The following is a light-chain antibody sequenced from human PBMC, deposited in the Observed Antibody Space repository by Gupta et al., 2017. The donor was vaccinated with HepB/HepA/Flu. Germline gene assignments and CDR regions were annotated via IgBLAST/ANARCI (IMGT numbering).Light chain of an antibody. CDR3: AAWDDSLSGKV. Sequence: QSVLTQPPSASGTPGQRVTISCSGSSSNIGSNYVYWYQQLPGTAPKLHIYRNNQRPSVVPDRFSGSKSGTSASLSISGLRSEDEADYYCAAWDDSLSGKVFGGGTKLTVL. CDR1: SSNIGSNY. V-gene: IGLV1-47*01. J-gene: IGLJ3*02. CDR2: RNN.